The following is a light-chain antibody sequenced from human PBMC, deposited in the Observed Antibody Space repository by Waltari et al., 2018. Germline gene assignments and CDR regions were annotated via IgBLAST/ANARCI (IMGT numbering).Light chain of an antibody. Sequence: EIVMTQSPPTLSAAPGERATLSCRASQSVSRNLAWYQPKPGQAPRLLIYGASIRATGIPARFSGSGSGTEFTLTISTLQSEDFAVYYCQQYNNWPPGYIFGQGTKLEIK. CDR3: QQYNNWPPGYI. CDR1: QSVSRN. J-gene: IGKJ2*01. V-gene: IGKV3D-15*03. CDR2: GAS.